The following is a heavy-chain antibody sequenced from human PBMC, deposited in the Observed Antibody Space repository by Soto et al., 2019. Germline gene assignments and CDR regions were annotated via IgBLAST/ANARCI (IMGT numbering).Heavy chain of an antibody. D-gene: IGHD3-10*01. CDR2: IIPIFGTA. V-gene: IGHV1-69*13. CDR1: GGTFSSYA. J-gene: IGHJ4*02. CDR3: AREADGSGSYYTTGFDY. Sequence: SVKVSCKASGGTFSSYAISWVRQAPGQGLGWMGGIIPIFGTANYAQKFQGRVTITADESTSTAYMELSSLRSEDTAVYYCAREADGSGSYYTTGFDYWGQGTLVTVSS.